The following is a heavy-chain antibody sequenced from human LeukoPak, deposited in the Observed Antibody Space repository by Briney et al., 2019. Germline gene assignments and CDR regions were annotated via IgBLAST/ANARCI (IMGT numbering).Heavy chain of an antibody. V-gene: IGHV3-21*05. CDR3: ARVYSSSLDV. D-gene: IGHD6-19*01. CDR2: ISSSSSYT. Sequence: GGSLSLSCAASGFTFSTYTMNWVRQAPGKGLEWVSYISSSSSYTNYADSVKGRFTISRDNAKNSLYLQMNSLRAEDTAVYCCARVYSSSLDVWGQGTTVTVSS. CDR1: GFTFSTYT. J-gene: IGHJ6*02.